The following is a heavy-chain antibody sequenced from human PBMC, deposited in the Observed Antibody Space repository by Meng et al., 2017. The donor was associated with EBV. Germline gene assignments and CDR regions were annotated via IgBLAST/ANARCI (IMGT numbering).Heavy chain of an antibody. CDR1: GYTFTSYG. Sequence: QVKLLHLCAGVKKPGASVKVSCKASGYTFTSYGISWVRQAPGQGLEWMGWIIAYNGNTNYAQKLQGRVTMTTDTSSSTAYMELRSLRSDDTAVYYCARGLDYFDYWGQGTLVTVSS. CDR3: ARGLDYFDY. V-gene: IGHV1-18*01. CDR2: IIAYNGNT. J-gene: IGHJ4*02.